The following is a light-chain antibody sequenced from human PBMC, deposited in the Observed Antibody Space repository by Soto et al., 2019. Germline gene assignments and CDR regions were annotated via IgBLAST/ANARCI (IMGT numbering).Light chain of an antibody. CDR3: QQYNRPPWT. Sequence: DIQMTQSPSTLSASVGDRVTITCRASQSISSWLAWYQQKPGKAPKLLIYDASSLESGVPSRFSSSGSGTEFTLTISSLQPDDFATYYCQQYNRPPWTFGQGTKVEIK. CDR1: QSISSW. CDR2: DAS. J-gene: IGKJ1*01. V-gene: IGKV1-5*01.